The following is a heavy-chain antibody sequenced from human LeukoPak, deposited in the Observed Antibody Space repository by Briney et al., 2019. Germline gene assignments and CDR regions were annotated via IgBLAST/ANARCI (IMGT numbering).Heavy chain of an antibody. CDR3: ARDSGTTGEVKFDP. D-gene: IGHD3-10*01. CDR2: IYYSGST. V-gene: IGHV4-59*12. Sequence: SETLSLTCTVSGGSISSYYWSWIRQPPGKGLEWIGYIYYSGSTNYNPSLKSRVTISVDTSKNKFSLKLSSVTAADTAVYYCARDSGTTGEVKFDPWGQGTLVTVSS. J-gene: IGHJ5*02. CDR1: GGSISSYY.